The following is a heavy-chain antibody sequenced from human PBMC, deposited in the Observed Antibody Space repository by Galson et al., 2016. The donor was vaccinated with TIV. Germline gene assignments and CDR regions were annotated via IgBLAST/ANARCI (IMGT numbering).Heavy chain of an antibody. CDR3: ARGGGYGDVYFDF. Sequence: SLRLSCAASGFTFSSFAMTWVRQAPGKGLEWVSRISAGGGRTYYADSVKGRFTISRDNSKTTLYLQMDRLRAEETALYYCARGGGYGDVYFDFWGQGSLVTVSS. CDR2: ISAGGGRT. D-gene: IGHD4-17*01. V-gene: IGHV3-23*01. CDR1: GFTFSSFA. J-gene: IGHJ4*02.